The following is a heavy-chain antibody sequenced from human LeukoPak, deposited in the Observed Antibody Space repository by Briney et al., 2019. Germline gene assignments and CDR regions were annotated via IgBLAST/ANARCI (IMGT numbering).Heavy chain of an antibody. J-gene: IGHJ3*02. Sequence: ASVNVSCKASGYTFTSYGISWVRQAPGQGLEWMGWISAYNGNTNYAQKLQGRVTMTTDTSTSTAYMELRSLRSDDTAVYYCARAAYYYDSSGHLSSLDAFDIWGQGTMVTVS. CDR1: GYTFTSYG. D-gene: IGHD3-22*01. V-gene: IGHV1-18*01. CDR3: ARAAYYYDSSGHLSSLDAFDI. CDR2: ISAYNGNT.